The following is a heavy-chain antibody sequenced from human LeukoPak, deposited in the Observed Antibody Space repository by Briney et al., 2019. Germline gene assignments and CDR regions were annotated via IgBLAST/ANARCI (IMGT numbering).Heavy chain of an antibody. J-gene: IGHJ4*02. CDR1: GFTFSSYE. CDR3: ARDPTTSGDYYDSSGPIDY. CDR2: ISSSGSTI. D-gene: IGHD3-22*01. V-gene: IGHV3-48*03. Sequence: GGSLRLSCAASGFTFSSYEMNWVRQAPGKGLEWVSYISSSGSTIYYADSVKGRFTISRDNAKNSLYLQMNSLRAEDTAVYYCARDPTTSGDYYDSSGPIDYWGQGTLVTVSS.